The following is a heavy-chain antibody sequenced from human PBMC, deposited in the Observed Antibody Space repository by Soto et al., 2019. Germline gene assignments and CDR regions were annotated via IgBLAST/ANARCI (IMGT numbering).Heavy chain of an antibody. V-gene: IGHV1-18*01. D-gene: IGHD3-3*01. CDR2: ISPNSGNT. CDR1: GYTFASYG. Sequence: ASVKVSCKASGYTFASYGSSWVRQAPGQGLEWMGWISPNSGNTSYAQKLQGRVTMTTNTSTSTAYMELSSLRSEDTAVYYCARGKRVFRFLEWLLETPVWGQGTLVTVSS. J-gene: IGHJ4*02. CDR3: ARGKRVFRFLEWLLETPV.